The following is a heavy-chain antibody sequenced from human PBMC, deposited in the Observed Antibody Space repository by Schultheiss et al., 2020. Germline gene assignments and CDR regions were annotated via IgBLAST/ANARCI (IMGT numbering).Heavy chain of an antibody. J-gene: IGHJ4*02. Sequence: SQTLSLTCTVSGGSISSGSYYWSWIRQPAGKGLEWIGRIYTSGSTNYNPSLKSRVTISVDTFKNQFSLKLSSVTAADTAVYYCARGKGTFDYWGQGTLVTVSS. CDR3: ARGKGTFDY. V-gene: IGHV4-61*02. D-gene: IGHD1-1*01. CDR1: GGSISSGSYY. CDR2: IYTSGST.